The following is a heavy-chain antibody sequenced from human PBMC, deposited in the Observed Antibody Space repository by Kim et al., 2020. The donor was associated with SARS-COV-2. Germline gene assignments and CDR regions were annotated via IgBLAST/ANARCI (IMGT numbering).Heavy chain of an antibody. CDR3: ARDPPGSGWFFDY. D-gene: IGHD6-19*01. J-gene: IGHJ4*02. Sequence: SQNIKGRVTITRDTSATTGYMELSSMRSEDTAVEYCARDPPGSGWFFDYWGQGTLVTVSS. V-gene: IGHV1-3*01.